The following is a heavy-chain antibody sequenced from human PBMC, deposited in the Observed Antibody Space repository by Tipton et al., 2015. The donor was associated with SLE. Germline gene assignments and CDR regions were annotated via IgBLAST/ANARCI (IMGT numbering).Heavy chain of an antibody. CDR2: ISSSSSYT. V-gene: IGHV3-11*06. J-gene: IGHJ3*02. Sequence: SLRLSCAASGFTFSDYYMSWIRQAPGKGLEWVSYISSSSSYTNYADSVKGRFTISRDNAKNSLYLQMNSLRAEDTAVYYCARGVDYGDLSGAFDIWGQGTMVTVSS. CDR1: GFTFSDYY. CDR3: ARGVDYGDLSGAFDI. D-gene: IGHD4-17*01.